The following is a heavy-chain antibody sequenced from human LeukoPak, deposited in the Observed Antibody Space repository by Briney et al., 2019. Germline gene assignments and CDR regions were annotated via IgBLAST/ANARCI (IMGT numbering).Heavy chain of an antibody. J-gene: IGHJ5*02. CDR1: GGSFSGYY. CDR3: ARGVRYCSSTSCLNWFDP. CDR2: INHSGST. Sequence: PSETLSLTCAVYGGSFSGYYWGWIRQPPGKGLEWIGEINHSGSTNYNPSLKSRVTISVDTSKNQFSLKLSSVTAADTAVYYCARGVRYCSSTSCLNWFDPWGQGTLVTVSS. V-gene: IGHV4-34*01. D-gene: IGHD2-2*01.